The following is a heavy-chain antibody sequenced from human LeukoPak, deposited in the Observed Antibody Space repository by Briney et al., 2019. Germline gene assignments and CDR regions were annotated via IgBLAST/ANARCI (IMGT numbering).Heavy chain of an antibody. CDR1: GFTFSSYG. Sequence: GRSLRLSCAASGFTFSSYGVHWVRQAPGKGLELVAVIWYYGSNKYYADSVKGRFNIFRGNSRKTLFLQVNRLRADDTAVYYCAKDLDYTTFRYYFDYGGQGTLVTVSS. J-gene: IGHJ4*02. CDR3: AKDLDYTTFRYYFDY. V-gene: IGHV3-33*06. CDR2: IWYYGSNK. D-gene: IGHD4-11*01.